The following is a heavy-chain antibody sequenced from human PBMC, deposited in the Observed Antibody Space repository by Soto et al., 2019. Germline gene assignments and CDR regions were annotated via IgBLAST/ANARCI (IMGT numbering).Heavy chain of an antibody. D-gene: IGHD1-1*01. V-gene: IGHV1-18*01. J-gene: IGHJ4*02. CDR3: ARGHWNDGTADFDY. CDR2: ISAYNGNT. Sequence: ASVKVSCKASGYTFTSYGIRWVRQAPGQGLEWMGRISAYNGNTNYAQKLQGRVTMTTDTSTSTAYMELRSLRSDDTAVYYCARGHWNDGTADFDYWGQGTLVTVSS. CDR1: GYTFTSYG.